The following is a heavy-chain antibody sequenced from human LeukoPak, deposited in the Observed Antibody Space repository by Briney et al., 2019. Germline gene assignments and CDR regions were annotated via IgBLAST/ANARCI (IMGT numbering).Heavy chain of an antibody. CDR1: GGSISSSIYY. J-gene: IGHJ4*02. D-gene: IGHD5-24*01. CDR2: VFYNGAT. CDR3: ARRHHNWDY. V-gene: IGHV4-39*07. Sequence: SETLSLTCIVSGGSISSSIYYWAWVRQPPGKGLEWIGTVFYNGATQYSPSLRSRVTISIDTSTNQFSLKLSSVTAADTAVYYCARRHHNWDYWGQGTLVTVSS.